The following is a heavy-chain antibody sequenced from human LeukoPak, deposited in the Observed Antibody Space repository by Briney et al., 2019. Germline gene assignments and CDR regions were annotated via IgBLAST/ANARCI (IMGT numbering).Heavy chain of an antibody. CDR1: GYTFTSYG. D-gene: IGHD6-19*01. CDR2: ISAYNGNT. Sequence: ASVKVSCKASGYTFTSYGISWVRQAPGQGLEWMGWISAYNGNTNYAQKLQGRVTMTTDTSTSTAYMELRSLRSDDTAVYYCARDKQWLVLEDAFDIWGQGTMVTVSS. J-gene: IGHJ3*02. CDR3: ARDKQWLVLEDAFDI. V-gene: IGHV1-18*01.